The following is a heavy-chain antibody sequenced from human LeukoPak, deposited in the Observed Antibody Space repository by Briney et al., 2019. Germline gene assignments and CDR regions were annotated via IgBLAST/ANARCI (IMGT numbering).Heavy chain of an antibody. Sequence: SSETLSLTCTVSSGSIGSDALYWGWIRQSPGKGLEWIGSVHYTRSYSGTTYYNPSLKSRVTMSVDTSKSQFSLKLSSVTAADTAVYYCARVQYSAATISVDYWGQGTLVTVSS. CDR1: SGSIGSDALY. CDR2: VHYTRSYSGTT. J-gene: IGHJ4*02. CDR3: ARVQYSAATISVDY. V-gene: IGHV4-39*07. D-gene: IGHD5-12*01.